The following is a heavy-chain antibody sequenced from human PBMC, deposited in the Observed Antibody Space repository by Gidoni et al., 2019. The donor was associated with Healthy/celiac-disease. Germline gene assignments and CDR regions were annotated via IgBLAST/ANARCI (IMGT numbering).Heavy chain of an antibody. CDR2: IYYRGST. J-gene: IGHJ2*01. V-gene: IGHV4-59*01. CDR1: GGSISSYY. D-gene: IGHD6-19*01. Sequence: QVQLQESGPGLVKPSETLSITCTVSGGSISSYYRSWIRPPPGKGLEWIGFIYYRGSTNDNPSLKSRVTISVDTSKNQFSLKLSSVTAADTAVYYCARDSGYSSGWYANWYFDLWGRGTLVTVSS. CDR3: ARDSGYSSGWYANWYFDL.